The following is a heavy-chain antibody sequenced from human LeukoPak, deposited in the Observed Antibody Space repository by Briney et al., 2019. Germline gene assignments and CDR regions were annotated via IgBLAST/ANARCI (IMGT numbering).Heavy chain of an antibody. J-gene: IGHJ6*02. CDR3: ARDLGRAGVYYYYGMDA. V-gene: IGHV3-74*01. CDR1: GFTLGTYW. D-gene: IGHD3-10*01. CDR2: INYNGGST. Sequence: GGSLRLSCAASGFTLGTYWMHWVRQAPGKGLVWVSRINYNGGSTTYADPVKGRFTISRDNSKNTLYLQMNSLRAEDTAVYYCARDLGRAGVYYYYGMDAWGQGTTVTVSS.